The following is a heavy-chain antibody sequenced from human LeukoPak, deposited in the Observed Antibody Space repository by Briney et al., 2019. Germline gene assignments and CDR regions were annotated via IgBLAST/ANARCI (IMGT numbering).Heavy chain of an antibody. D-gene: IGHD1-1*01. V-gene: IGHV3-30-3*01. CDR2: ISLDGNNE. Sequence: PGRSLGLSCAASGFTFRNYYMHWVRQAPGKGLEWVAVISLDGNNEYYADSVKGRFSLSRDNSMNTLYLQLNSLRTEDTAMYYCARDLSGHWTYDYWGQGTLVTVSS. J-gene: IGHJ4*01. CDR3: ARDLSGHWTYDY. CDR1: GFTFRNYY.